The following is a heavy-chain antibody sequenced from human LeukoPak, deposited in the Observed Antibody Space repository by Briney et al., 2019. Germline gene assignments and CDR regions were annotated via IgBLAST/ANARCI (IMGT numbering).Heavy chain of an antibody. V-gene: IGHV4-38-2*02. D-gene: IGHD2-8*01. CDR2: IYHSGST. Sequence: PSETLSLTCTVPGYSISSGYYWGWIRQPPGKGREWIGSIYHSGSTYYNPSLKSRVTISVDTSKNQFSLKLSSVTAADTAVYYCARGRCTNGVCPGAFDPWGQGTLVTVSS. J-gene: IGHJ5*02. CDR3: ARGRCTNGVCPGAFDP. CDR1: GYSISSGYY.